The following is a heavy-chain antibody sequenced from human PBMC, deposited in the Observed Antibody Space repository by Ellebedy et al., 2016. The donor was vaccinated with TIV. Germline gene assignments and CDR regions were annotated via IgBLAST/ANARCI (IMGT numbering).Heavy chain of an antibody. D-gene: IGHD1-26*01. CDR1: GFTFSSYS. V-gene: IGHV3-30*03. Sequence: GESLKISCAASGFTFSSYSMHWVRQAPGKGLEWVAALSYDGSNEYYGDSVKDRFTISRDSSKKTLYLQMNSLRAEDTAVYYCVYYSGSYLGGFDNWGQGTLVTVSS. CDR3: VYYSGSYLGGFDN. CDR2: LSYDGSNE. J-gene: IGHJ4*02.